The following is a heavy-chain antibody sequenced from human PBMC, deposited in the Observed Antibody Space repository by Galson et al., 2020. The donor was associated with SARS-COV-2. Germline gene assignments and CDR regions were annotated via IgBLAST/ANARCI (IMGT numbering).Heavy chain of an antibody. CDR1: GFTFSSYS. V-gene: IGHV3-21*01. Sequence: AGGSLRLSCAASGFTFSSYSMNCVRQAPGNGLEWVSSIRTSSSYIYYADSVTGRFTIPRDNAKNSLYLQMNSLRAEDPAVYYCARASSAYHYYFDYWGQGTLVTVSS. CDR3: ARASSAYHYYFDY. D-gene: IGHD3-22*01. CDR2: IRTSSSYI. J-gene: IGHJ4*02.